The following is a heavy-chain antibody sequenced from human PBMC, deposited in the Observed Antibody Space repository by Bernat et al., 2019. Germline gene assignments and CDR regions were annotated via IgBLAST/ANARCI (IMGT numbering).Heavy chain of an antibody. J-gene: IGHJ4*02. Sequence: QVQLVQSGAEVKKPGASVKVSCKASGYTFSGYYMHGVRQAPGQGLEWMGRINPNSGGTNYAQSFKGRVTMTRDTSISTAYMELSRLRSDDTAVYYCARGLTGADYLGQGTLVTVSS. CDR2: INPNSGGT. V-gene: IGHV1-2*06. CDR1: GYTFSGYY. D-gene: IGHD7-27*01. CDR3: ARGLTGADY.